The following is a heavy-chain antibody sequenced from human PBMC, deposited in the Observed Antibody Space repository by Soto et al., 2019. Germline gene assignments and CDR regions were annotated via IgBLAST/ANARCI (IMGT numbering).Heavy chain of an antibody. V-gene: IGHV2-26*01. Sequence: QVTLKESGPVLVKPTETLTLTCTVSGFSLSNSRMGVSWIRKSPGKALEWLAHVFSNDEKSYSTSLKSRLTISKDTSKSQVVLIMANMDPADTATYYCARVDERAYTGYGLYYFDSWGQGTLVTVSS. J-gene: IGHJ4*02. CDR2: VFSNDEK. D-gene: IGHD5-12*01. CDR1: GFSLSNSRMG. CDR3: ARVDERAYTGYGLYYFDS.